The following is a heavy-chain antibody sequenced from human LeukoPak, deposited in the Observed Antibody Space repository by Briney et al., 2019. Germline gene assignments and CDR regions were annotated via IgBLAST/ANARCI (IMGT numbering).Heavy chain of an antibody. D-gene: IGHD5-18*01. CDR1: GGSISSSSYY. V-gene: IGHV4-39*07. CDR3: ARVLYSGYSYGPKYGMDV. Sequence: KTSETLSLTCTVSGGSISSSSYYWGWIRQPPGKGLEWIGSIYYSGSTYYNPSLKSRVTISVDTSKDQFSLKLSSVTAADTAVYYCARVLYSGYSYGPKYGMDVWGQGTTVTVSS. J-gene: IGHJ6*02. CDR2: IYYSGST.